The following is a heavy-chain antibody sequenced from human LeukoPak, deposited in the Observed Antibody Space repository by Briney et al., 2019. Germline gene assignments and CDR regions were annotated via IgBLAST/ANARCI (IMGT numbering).Heavy chain of an antibody. CDR1: GFTFDDYA. CDR2: ISWNSGSI. CDR3: ARLRLRYTRNGDSTSYEVFDI. V-gene: IGHV3-9*01. D-gene: IGHD2-21*01. J-gene: IGHJ3*02. Sequence: GRSLRLSCAASGFTFDDYAMHWVRQAPGKGLEWVSGISWNSGSIGYADSVKGRFTISRDNAKNSLYLQMNSLRAEDTAVYYCARLRLRYTRNGDSTSYEVFDIWGQGTVVTVSS.